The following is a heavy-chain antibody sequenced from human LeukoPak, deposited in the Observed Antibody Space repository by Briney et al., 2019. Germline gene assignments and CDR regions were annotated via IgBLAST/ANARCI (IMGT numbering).Heavy chain of an antibody. D-gene: IGHD6-13*01. CDR3: ARHEGYSSSAEVY. Sequence: GESLKISCKGSGYSFTSYWISWVRQLPGKGLEWMGRIDPSDAYTNYSPSFQGHVAISSDKSIKTAYLQWSSLKASDTAMYYCARHEGYSSSAEVYWGQGTLVIVSS. V-gene: IGHV5-10-1*01. CDR2: IDPSDAYT. CDR1: GYSFTSYW. J-gene: IGHJ4*02.